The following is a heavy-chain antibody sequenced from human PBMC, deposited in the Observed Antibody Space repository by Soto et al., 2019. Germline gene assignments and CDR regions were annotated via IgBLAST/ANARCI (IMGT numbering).Heavy chain of an antibody. CDR2: ISPVFGTV. CDR1: GGSFSSYA. Sequence: QVLLVQSGAEVKKPGSSVRVSCKPSGGSFSSYAVNWVRQAPGQGLEWVGGISPVFGTVNYAQTFQGRATIPADESTNTAYMELSSLSSEDTAVYYCAIVLMGAFSQLWPLGDWCQGTLVTVSS. D-gene: IGHD3-16*01. V-gene: IGHV1-69*01. CDR3: AIVLMGAFSQLWPLGD. J-gene: IGHJ4*02.